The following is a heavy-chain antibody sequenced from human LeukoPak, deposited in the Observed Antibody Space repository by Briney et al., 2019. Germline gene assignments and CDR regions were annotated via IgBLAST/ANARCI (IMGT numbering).Heavy chain of an antibody. Sequence: GSLRLSCTASGFTFSNYWMHWVRQAPGKGLVWVSRIKSDGSTTTYADSVKGRFTISRDNAKSTLYLQMNSLRAEDTAVYYCVRLADPGYWGQGTLVTVSS. CDR2: IKSDGSTT. J-gene: IGHJ4*02. D-gene: IGHD6-19*01. V-gene: IGHV3-74*01. CDR1: GFTFSNYW. CDR3: VRLADPGY.